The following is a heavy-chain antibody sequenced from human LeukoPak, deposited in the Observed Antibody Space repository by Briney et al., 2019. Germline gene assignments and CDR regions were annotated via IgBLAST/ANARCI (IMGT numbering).Heavy chain of an antibody. V-gene: IGHV4-34*01. J-gene: IGHJ4*02. CDR3: ARGRWGYDILTGYFGY. D-gene: IGHD3-9*01. Sequence: SETLSLTCAVYGGSFSGYYWSWIRQPPGKGLEWIGEINHSGSTNYNPSLKSRVTISVDTPKNQFSLKLSSVTAADTAVYYCARGRWGYDILTGYFGYWGQGTLVTVSS. CDR2: INHSGST. CDR1: GGSFSGYY.